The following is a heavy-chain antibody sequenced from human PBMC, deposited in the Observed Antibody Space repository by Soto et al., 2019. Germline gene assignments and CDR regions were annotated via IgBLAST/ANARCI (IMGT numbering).Heavy chain of an antibody. Sequence: ASVKVSCKASGYTFTSYDINWVRQATGQGLEWMGWMNPNSGNTGYAQKFQGRVTMTRNTSISTAYMELSSLRSEDTALYYCARERGCSGDSCYFFDYWGQGTLVTVSS. V-gene: IGHV1-8*01. CDR1: GYTFTSYD. CDR3: ARERGCSGDSCYFFDY. CDR2: MNPNSGNT. D-gene: IGHD2-15*01. J-gene: IGHJ4*02.